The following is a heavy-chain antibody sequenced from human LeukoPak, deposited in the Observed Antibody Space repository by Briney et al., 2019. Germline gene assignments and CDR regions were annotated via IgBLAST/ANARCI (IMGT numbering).Heavy chain of an antibody. CDR3: AKDFVVVPGNVNYFDY. J-gene: IGHJ4*02. CDR1: GFSFNIFG. D-gene: IGHD2-21*02. V-gene: IGHV3-23*01. CDR2: ITASGDST. Sequence: GGSLRLSCAASGFSFNIFGMTWVRQAPGKGLEWVSSITASGDSTYYADSVKGRFTVSRDNAKNTLYVQMKSLRAEDTAVYYCAKDFVVVPGNVNYFDYWGQGTLVTVSS.